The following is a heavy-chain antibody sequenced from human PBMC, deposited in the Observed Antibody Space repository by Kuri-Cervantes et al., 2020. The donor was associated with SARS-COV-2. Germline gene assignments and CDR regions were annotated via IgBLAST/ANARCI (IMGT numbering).Heavy chain of an antibody. CDR1: GGAINTYNW. Sequence: ESLKISCVVSGGAINTYNWWTWVRQPPGKGLQWIGEIFHDGSTKFNPSLSLRGRVTMSLDKSKNHFSLNLTSVTAADTAVYYCARGQNSELLWFGESISYYFDYWGQGTLVTVSS. J-gene: IGHJ4*02. CDR2: IFHDGST. V-gene: IGHV4/OR15-8*01. CDR3: ARGQNSELLWFGESISYYFDY. D-gene: IGHD3-10*01.